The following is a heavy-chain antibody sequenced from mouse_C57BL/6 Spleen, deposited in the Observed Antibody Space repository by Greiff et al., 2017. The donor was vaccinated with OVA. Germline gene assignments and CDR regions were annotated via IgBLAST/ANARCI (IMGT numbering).Heavy chain of an antibody. D-gene: IGHD2-2*01. Sequence: QVQLQQSGAELARPGASVKLSCKASGYTFTSYGISWVKQRTGQGLEWIGEIYPRSGNTYYNEKFKGKATLTADKSSSTAYMELRSLTSEDSAVYFCARGRNGYDAYYYAMDYWGRGTSVTVSS. CDR3: ARGRNGYDAYYYAMDY. J-gene: IGHJ4*01. V-gene: IGHV1-81*01. CDR1: GYTFTSYG. CDR2: IYPRSGNT.